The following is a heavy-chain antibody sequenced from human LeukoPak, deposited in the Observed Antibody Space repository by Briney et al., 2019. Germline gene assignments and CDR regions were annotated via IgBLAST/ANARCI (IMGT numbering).Heavy chain of an antibody. CDR2: IYYSGST. D-gene: IGHD4-11*01. V-gene: IGHV4-61*01. Sequence: SETLSLTCTVSGGSVSSGSYYWSWIRQPPGKELEWIGYIYYSGSTNYNPSLKSRVTISVDTSKNQFSLKLSSVTAADTAVYYCARDADLQPLGYWGQGTLVTVSS. J-gene: IGHJ4*02. CDR1: GGSVSSGSYY. CDR3: ARDADLQPLGY.